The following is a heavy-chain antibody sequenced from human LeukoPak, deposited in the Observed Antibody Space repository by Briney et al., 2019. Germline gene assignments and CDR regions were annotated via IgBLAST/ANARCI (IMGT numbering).Heavy chain of an antibody. CDR3: AKDIYEGGWFDHDAFDI. D-gene: IGHD3-10*01. CDR2: ISGSGGTT. Sequence: GGSLRLSCAASGFTFSSYGMSWVRQAPGKGLEWVSAISGSGGTTYYADSVKGRFTISRDNSKNTLYLQMNSLRAEDTAAYYCAKDIYEGGWFDHDAFDIWGQGTMVTVSS. V-gene: IGHV3-23*01. CDR1: GFTFSSYG. J-gene: IGHJ3*02.